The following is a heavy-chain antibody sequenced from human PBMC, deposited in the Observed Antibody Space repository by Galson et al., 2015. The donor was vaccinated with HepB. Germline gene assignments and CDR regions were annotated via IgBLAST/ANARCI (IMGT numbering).Heavy chain of an antibody. CDR1: GGSIISNGFY. CDR3: ARHRGSIWYQDY. D-gene: IGHD6-13*01. V-gene: IGHV4-39*01. Sequence: QVQLQESGPGLVKPSETLSLTCTVSGGSIISNGFYWGWIRQPPGKGLEWIGTIYYSGSTYYNPSLKSRVTISVDTSKNQFSLRLNSVTVADTAVYYCARHRGSIWYQDYWGQGTLVTVSS. CDR2: IYYSGST. J-gene: IGHJ4*02.